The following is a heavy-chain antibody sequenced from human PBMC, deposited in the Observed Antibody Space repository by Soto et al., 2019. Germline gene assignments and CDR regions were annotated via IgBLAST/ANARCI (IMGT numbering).Heavy chain of an antibody. CDR1: GGTFSGYY. V-gene: IGHV4-34*01. CDR2: INHSGTT. Sequence: QVHLQQWGAGLLKPSETLSLTCAVYGGTFSGYYWSWIRQPPGKGLEWIGEINHSGTTNYNPSLKSRVTISMDTSKNQFSLKLSSVTAADTAVYYCASTAAILLWFGELRYYFDFWGQGTLVTV. J-gene: IGHJ4*02. CDR3: ASTAAILLWFGELRYYFDF. D-gene: IGHD3-10*01.